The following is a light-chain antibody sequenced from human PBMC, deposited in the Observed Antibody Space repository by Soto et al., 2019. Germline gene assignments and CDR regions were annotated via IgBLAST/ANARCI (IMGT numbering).Light chain of an antibody. Sequence: NKYPSSVSASVGDRVTITCRASQGVSSWFAWYQQKPGKAPKLLIFAASSLQGGVPSRFSGSGSGTDFTLTISSLQPEDSATYYCHQANRFPPTFGQRTKLAIK. CDR3: HQANRFPPT. CDR1: QGVSSW. V-gene: IGKV1-12*01. J-gene: IGKJ1*01. CDR2: AAS.